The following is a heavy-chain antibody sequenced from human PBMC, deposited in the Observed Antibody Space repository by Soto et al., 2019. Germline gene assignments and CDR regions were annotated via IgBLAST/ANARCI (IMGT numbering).Heavy chain of an antibody. CDR3: ASSGPGGYIDY. V-gene: IGHV6-1*01. J-gene: IGHJ4*02. CDR2: TYYRSKWHS. Sequence: SQTLSLTCAISGDSVSSNNAAWNWIRQSPSRGLEWLGRTYYRSKWHSGYAVYVRSRISISPDTSTNRFYLQLISVTPDDTDVYYCASSGPGGYIDYWGRGTLVTVSS. D-gene: IGHD3-22*01. CDR1: GDSVSSNNAA.